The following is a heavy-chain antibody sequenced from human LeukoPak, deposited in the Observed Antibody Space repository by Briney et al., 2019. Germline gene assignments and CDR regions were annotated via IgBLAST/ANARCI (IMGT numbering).Heavy chain of an antibody. CDR3: AKGGSSMAGPLGGY. Sequence: GGSLRLSCAASGFTFSSYGMSWVRQAPGKGLEWVSAISGSGGSTYYADSVKGRFTISRDNSKNTLYLQMNSLGAEDTAVYYCAKGGSSMAGPLGGYWGQGTLVTVSS. D-gene: IGHD3-16*01. J-gene: IGHJ4*02. CDR1: GFTFSSYG. CDR2: ISGSGGST. V-gene: IGHV3-23*01.